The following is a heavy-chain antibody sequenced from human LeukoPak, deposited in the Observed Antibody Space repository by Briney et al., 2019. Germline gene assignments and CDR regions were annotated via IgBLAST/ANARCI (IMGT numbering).Heavy chain of an antibody. D-gene: IGHD1-26*01. J-gene: IGHJ4*02. Sequence: ASVKVSCKASGYTFTTYAFTWLRQAPGQGLDWMGWISAYNGNTNYAQKLQGRATMTTDTSTSTAYMELRSLRSDDTAVYYCARGPWEWELPLVHYFDYWGQGTLVTVSS. CDR2: ISAYNGNT. CDR1: GYTFTTYA. CDR3: ARGPWEWELPLVHYFDY. V-gene: IGHV1-18*01.